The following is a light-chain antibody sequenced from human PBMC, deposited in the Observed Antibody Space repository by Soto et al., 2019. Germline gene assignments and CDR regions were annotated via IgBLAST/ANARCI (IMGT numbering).Light chain of an antibody. V-gene: IGLV2-8*01. J-gene: IGLJ1*01. CDR2: DVN. CDR1: SSDVGGYNY. CDR3: SSYAGSNNYV. Sequence: QSALTQPPSASGSTGQSVTISCTGASSDVGGYNYVSWYQQHPGKAPKLMIYDVNKRPSGVPDRFSGSKSANTASLTVSGLQAEDAADYYCSSYAGSNNYVFGTGTKLTVL.